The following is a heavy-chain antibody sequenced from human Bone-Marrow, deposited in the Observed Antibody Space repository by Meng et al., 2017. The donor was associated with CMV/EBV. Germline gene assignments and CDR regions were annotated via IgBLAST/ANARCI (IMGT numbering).Heavy chain of an antibody. Sequence: GGSPRLSCVASGFTFSDYYMSWIRQAPGKGLEWVSYISGSGGTIYYAVSVKGRFTISRDNAKNSLDLQMNSLRAEDTAMYYCARAYNVPGWFDPWGQGTLVTVSS. V-gene: IGHV3-11*01. CDR2: ISGSGGTI. CDR3: ARAYNVPGWFDP. D-gene: IGHD1-14*01. CDR1: GFTFSDYY. J-gene: IGHJ5*02.